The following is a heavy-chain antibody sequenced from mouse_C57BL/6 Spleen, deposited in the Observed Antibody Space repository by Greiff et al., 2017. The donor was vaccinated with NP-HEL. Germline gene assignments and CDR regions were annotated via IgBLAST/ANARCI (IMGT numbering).Heavy chain of an antibody. Sequence: QVQLQQPGAELVMPGASVKLSCKASGYTFTSYWMHWVKQRPGQGLEWIGEIDPSDSYTNYNQKFKGKSTLTVDKSSSTAYMQLSNLTSEDSAVYYCATHGSPDYYAMDYWGQGTSVTVSS. CDR3: ATHGSPDYYAMDY. CDR1: GYTFTSYW. CDR2: IDPSDSYT. J-gene: IGHJ4*01. V-gene: IGHV1-69*01. D-gene: IGHD1-1*01.